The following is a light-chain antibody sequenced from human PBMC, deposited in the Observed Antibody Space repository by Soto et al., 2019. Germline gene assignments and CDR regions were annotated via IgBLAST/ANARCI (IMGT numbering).Light chain of an antibody. V-gene: IGKV2-30*01. Sequence: DVVLTQSPLSLPVNFGQPASISCRSSKSLVYSDGNTHLSWFHQRPGQSPRRLIYRVSSRDSGVPDRFSGSGSGTDFTLEISRVEAGDVGIYFCTQCTHWPRTFGQWTKVEVK. CDR2: RVS. CDR3: TQCTHWPRT. CDR1: KSLVYSDGNTH. J-gene: IGKJ1*01.